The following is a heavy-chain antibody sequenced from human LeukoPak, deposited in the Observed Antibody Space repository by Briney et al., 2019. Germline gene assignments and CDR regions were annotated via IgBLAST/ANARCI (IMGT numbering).Heavy chain of an antibody. V-gene: IGHV4-59*01. J-gene: IGHJ4*02. Sequence: GSLRLSCAASGFTFSSYAMSWIRQPPGKGLEWIGYIYYSGSTNYNPSLKSRVTISVDTSKNQFSLKLSSVTAADTAVYYCARDPTTVVTPGYFDYWGQGTLVTVSS. CDR2: IYYSGST. CDR3: ARDPTTVVTPGYFDY. CDR1: GFTFSSYA. D-gene: IGHD4-17*01.